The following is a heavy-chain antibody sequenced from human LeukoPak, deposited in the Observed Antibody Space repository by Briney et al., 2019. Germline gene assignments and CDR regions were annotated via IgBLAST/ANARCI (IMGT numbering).Heavy chain of an antibody. CDR1: GFTFSSYW. CDR2: IKTDGSQI. J-gene: IGHJ6*03. D-gene: IGHD3-10*01. V-gene: IGHV3-7*01. CDR3: ARESSYYGSGSYYISSYYYYYYMDV. Sequence: PGGSLRLSCVASGFTFSSYWMTWVRQAPGKGLEWVANIKTDGSQIYYVDSVKGRFTISRDNAKNSLYLQMNSLRAEDTAVYYCARESSYYGSGSYYISSYYYYYYMDVWGKGTTVTVSS.